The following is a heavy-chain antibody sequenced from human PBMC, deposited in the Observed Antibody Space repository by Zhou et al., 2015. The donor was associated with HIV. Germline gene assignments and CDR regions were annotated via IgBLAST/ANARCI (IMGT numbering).Heavy chain of an antibody. CDR2: IIPIFGTA. CDR3: ARSPGRYDFWSGYPLDY. J-gene: IGHJ4*02. Sequence: QVQLVQSGAEVKKPGSSVKVSCKASGGTFSSYAISWVRQAPGQGLEWMGGIIPIFGTANYAQKFQGRVTITADKSTSTAYMELSSLRSEDTAVYYCARSPGRYDFWSGYPLDYWGQGTLVTVSS. CDR1: GGTFSSYA. V-gene: IGHV1-69*06. D-gene: IGHD3-3*01.